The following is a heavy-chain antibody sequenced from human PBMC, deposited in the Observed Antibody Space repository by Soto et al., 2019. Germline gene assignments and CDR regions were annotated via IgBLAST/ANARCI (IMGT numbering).Heavy chain of an antibody. CDR3: ARASCSSTSCYADPWFDP. CDR1: GYTFTSYD. V-gene: IGHV1-8*01. Sequence: ASVKVSCKASGYTFTSYDINWVRQATGQGLEWMGWMNPNSGNTGYAQRFQGRVTMTRNTSISTAYMELSSLRSEDTAVYYCARASCSSTSCYADPWFDPWGQGTLVTVSS. CDR2: MNPNSGNT. D-gene: IGHD2-2*01. J-gene: IGHJ5*02.